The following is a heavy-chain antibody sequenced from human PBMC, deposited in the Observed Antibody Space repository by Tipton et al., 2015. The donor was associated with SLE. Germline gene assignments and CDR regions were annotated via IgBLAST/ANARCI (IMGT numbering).Heavy chain of an antibody. CDR2: ISGSGGST. Sequence: QLVQSGGGLVQPGRSLRLSCTVSGFTFSSYAMSWVRQAPGKGLEWVSAISGSGGSTYYADSVKGRFTISRDNSKNTLYLQMNSLRAEDTAVYYCAKGKEQPSYFDYWGQGTLVTVSS. CDR3: AKGKEQPSYFDY. D-gene: IGHD6-13*01. J-gene: IGHJ4*02. V-gene: IGHV3-23*04. CDR1: GFTFSSYA.